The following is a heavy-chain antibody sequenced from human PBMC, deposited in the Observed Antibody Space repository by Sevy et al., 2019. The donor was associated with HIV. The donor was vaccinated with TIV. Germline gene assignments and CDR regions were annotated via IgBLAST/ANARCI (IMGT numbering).Heavy chain of an antibody. J-gene: IGHJ4*02. V-gene: IGHV3-15*07. CDR3: TTDGLERGYYCFDY. D-gene: IGHD1-1*01. CDR2: IKTKASGETT. CDR1: GFTFSDAW. Sequence: GGSLRLSCEASGFTFSDAWMNWVRQAPGKGLEWVGRIKTKASGETTDYAAPVKGRFTISRDDSKNTPFLQMNSVIIEETAVYFCTTDGLERGYYCFDYWRQGTLVTVSS.